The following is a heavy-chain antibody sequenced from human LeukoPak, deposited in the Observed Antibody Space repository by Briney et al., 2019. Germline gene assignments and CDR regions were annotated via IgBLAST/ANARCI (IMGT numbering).Heavy chain of an antibody. CDR3: AREYPIVWGSYRLPFNWFDP. V-gene: IGHV4-34*01. J-gene: IGHJ5*02. Sequence: SDTLSLTCAVYGGSFSGYYWSWMRQPPGRGVGWMGEINHSGSTNDTPSLKSRVTISVDTSKNQFSLKLSSVTPADTAVYYCAREYPIVWGSYRLPFNWFDPWGQGTLVTVSS. CDR1: GGSFSGYY. D-gene: IGHD3-16*02. CDR2: INHSGST.